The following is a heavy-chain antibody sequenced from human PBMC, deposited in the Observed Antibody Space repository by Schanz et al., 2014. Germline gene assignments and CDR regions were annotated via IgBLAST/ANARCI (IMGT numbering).Heavy chain of an antibody. V-gene: IGHV3-48*04. D-gene: IGHD1-26*01. CDR3: ARDSDLFGMDV. Sequence: EVQLVESGGGLVQPGESLRLSCAVSGFSFSSYSMSWVRQAPGKGLEWIAYISSGGTTIYYADSVKGRFTISRDNAKNSLYVQMKSLRAEDTAVYYCARDSDLFGMDVWGQGTMVTVSS. CDR2: ISSGGTTI. J-gene: IGHJ6*02. CDR1: GFSFSSYS.